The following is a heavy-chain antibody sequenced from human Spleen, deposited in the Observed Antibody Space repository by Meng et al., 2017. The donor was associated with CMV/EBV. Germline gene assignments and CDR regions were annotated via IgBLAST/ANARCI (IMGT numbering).Heavy chain of an antibody. V-gene: IGHV4-34*01. Sequence: SETLSLTCAVYGTSFTGYYWTWIRQPPGKGLEWIGEINDSGSTFYNPSLKSRVTISIDTSKNQFSLRLSSVTAADTAVYYCARGGGSGSYLFDYWGQGTLVTVSS. CDR3: ARGGGSGSYLFDY. CDR2: INDSGST. D-gene: IGHD3-10*01. CDR1: GTSFTGYY. J-gene: IGHJ4*02.